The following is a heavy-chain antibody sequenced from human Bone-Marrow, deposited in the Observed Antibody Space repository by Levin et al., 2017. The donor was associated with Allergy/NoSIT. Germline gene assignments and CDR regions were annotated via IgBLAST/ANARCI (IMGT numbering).Heavy chain of an antibody. J-gene: IGHJ3*01. D-gene: IGHD2-15*01. CDR1: GASLNSGSYY. CDR3: ARYGRGQCSSGSCYLDAFDV. V-gene: IGHV4-61*02. Sequence: KTSETLSLTCTVSGASLNSGSYYWSWIRQPAGMGLEWIGRVFPTGGTRYNPSLKSRVAISADMSNNQFSLKLTSVTAADTAIYYCARYGRGQCSSGSCYLDAFDVWGQGTMVTVSS. CDR2: VFPTGGT.